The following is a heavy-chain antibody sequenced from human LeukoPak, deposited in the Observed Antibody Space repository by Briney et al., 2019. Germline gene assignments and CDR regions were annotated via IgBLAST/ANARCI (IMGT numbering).Heavy chain of an antibody. J-gene: IGHJ6*03. CDR1: GFAFSSSA. CDR2: IVVGSSDT. CDR3: AAGSSYSLYYYYNMDV. V-gene: IGHV1-58*02. D-gene: IGHD2-15*01. Sequence: SVKVSCKASGFAFSSSAMQWMRQARGQRLEWIGWIVVGSSDTKYAQKFQERVTITRDMSTSTAYMELSSLRSEDTAVYYCAAGSSYSLYYYYNMDVWGEGTTVTVSS.